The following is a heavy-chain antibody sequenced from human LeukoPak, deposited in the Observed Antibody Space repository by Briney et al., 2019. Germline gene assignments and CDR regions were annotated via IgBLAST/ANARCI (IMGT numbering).Heavy chain of an antibody. V-gene: IGHV3-21*05. CDR1: GFTFSSYG. CDR2: ISSSGSDI. J-gene: IGHJ4*02. D-gene: IGHD4-23*01. CDR3: ARDYGGSSPFDY. Sequence: GGSLRLSCAASGFTFSSYGMSWVRQAPGKGLEWVSYISSSGSDIYYADSVKGRFTISRGNAKNSLYLHMNSLRAEDTAVYYCARDYGGSSPFDYWGQGTLVTVSS.